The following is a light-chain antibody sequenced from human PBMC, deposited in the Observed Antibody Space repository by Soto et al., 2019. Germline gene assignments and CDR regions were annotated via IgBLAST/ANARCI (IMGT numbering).Light chain of an antibody. CDR3: HQYSGSLT. V-gene: IGKV3-20*01. CDR2: ATS. J-gene: IGKJ4*01. Sequence: EIVLTQSPGTLSLSPGESATLSCRASQRIDSSYLAWYQQKPGQAPRLLIYATSNRATGIPDRFSGSESGTDFTLTITRLEPEDFTVYYCHQYSGSLTFGGGTKVESK. CDR1: QRIDSSY.